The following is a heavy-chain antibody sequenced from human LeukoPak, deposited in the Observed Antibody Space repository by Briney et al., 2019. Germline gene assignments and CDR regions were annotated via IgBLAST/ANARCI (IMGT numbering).Heavy chain of an antibody. Sequence: PSETLSPTRTVSGGSISSNTFYWGWIRQPPGKGLEWIGSIYSGGSTYYNPSLKSRVTMSVDTSKNQFSLSLSSVTASDTAVYYCARLVSSSGSFDYWGQGTLVTVSS. V-gene: IGHV4-39*01. CDR3: ARLVSSSGSFDY. D-gene: IGHD6-19*01. J-gene: IGHJ4*02. CDR2: IYSGGST. CDR1: GGSISSNTFY.